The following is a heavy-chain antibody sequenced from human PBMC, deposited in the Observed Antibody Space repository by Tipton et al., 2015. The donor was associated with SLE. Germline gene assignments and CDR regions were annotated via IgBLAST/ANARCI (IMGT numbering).Heavy chain of an antibody. Sequence: TLSLTCTVSGGSISSHYWSWIRQPPGKGLEWIGYIYYSGSTNYNPSLKSRVTISVDTSKNQFSLKLSSVTAADTAVYYCARVGLEEWLRPEDAFDIWGQGTMVTVSS. CDR3: ARVGLEEWLRPEDAFDI. CDR2: IYYSGST. CDR1: GGSISSHY. J-gene: IGHJ3*02. D-gene: IGHD5-12*01. V-gene: IGHV4-59*11.